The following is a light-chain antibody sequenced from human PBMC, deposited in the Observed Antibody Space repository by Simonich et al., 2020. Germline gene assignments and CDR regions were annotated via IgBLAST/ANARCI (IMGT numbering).Light chain of an antibody. Sequence: DIVMTQSPLSLPVTPGEPASISCRSSQSTLNSNGYNYLDWYLPKPGQSPQLLIYLGSNRASGVPDRFSGSGSGTDFTLKISRVEAEDVGVYYCMQALQTPFTFGPGTKVDIK. CDR3: MQALQTPFT. J-gene: IGKJ3*01. CDR1: QSTLNSNGYNY. CDR2: LGS. V-gene: IGKV2-28*01.